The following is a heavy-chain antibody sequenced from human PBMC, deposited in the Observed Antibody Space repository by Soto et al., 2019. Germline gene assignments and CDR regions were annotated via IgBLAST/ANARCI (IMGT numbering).Heavy chain of an antibody. CDR1: GFTFSSYA. J-gene: IGHJ4*02. CDR2: ISGSGGST. Sequence: EVQLLESGGGLVQPGGSLRLSCAASGFTFSSYAMSWVRQAPGKGLEWVSAISGSGGSTYYADSVKGRFTISRDNSKNTLYLQTNSLRAEDTAVYYCAKQNGYGGNSELEYWGQGTLVTVSS. D-gene: IGHD2-21*02. V-gene: IGHV3-23*01. CDR3: AKQNGYGGNSELEY.